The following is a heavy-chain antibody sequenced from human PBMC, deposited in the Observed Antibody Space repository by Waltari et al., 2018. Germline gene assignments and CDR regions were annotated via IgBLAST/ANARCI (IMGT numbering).Heavy chain of an antibody. V-gene: IGHV3-48*03. CDR3: AREPHYSTFDY. Sequence: EVQLVESGGGLVQPGGSLRLSCAASGFTFSSYEMNWVRQAPGKGLEWVSYISSSGSTIYDADSVKGRFTISRDNAKNSLYLQMNSLRAEDTAVYYCAREPHYSTFDYWGQGTLVTVSS. D-gene: IGHD2-15*01. CDR1: GFTFSSYE. CDR2: ISSSGSTI. J-gene: IGHJ4*02.